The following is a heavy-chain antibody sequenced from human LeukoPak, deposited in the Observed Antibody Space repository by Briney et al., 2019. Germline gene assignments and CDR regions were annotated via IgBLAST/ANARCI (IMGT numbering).Heavy chain of an antibody. Sequence: ASVKVSCKASGGTFSSYTITWVRQAPGQGLEWMGRIIPMVGVSKYAENFQGRVTITADKSTNTAYMEMSSLRSEDTAIYYCALLWFGGNWFDPWGQGTLVTVSS. J-gene: IGHJ5*02. D-gene: IGHD3-10*01. V-gene: IGHV1-69*02. CDR1: GGTFSSYT. CDR2: IIPMVGVS. CDR3: ALLWFGGNWFDP.